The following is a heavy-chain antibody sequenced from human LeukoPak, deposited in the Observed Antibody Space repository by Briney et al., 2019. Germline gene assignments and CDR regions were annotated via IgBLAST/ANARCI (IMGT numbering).Heavy chain of an antibody. CDR3: ARDPKRYCSSTSCFYWDY. D-gene: IGHD2-2*01. J-gene: IGHJ4*02. CDR1: GYTFTSYG. Sequence: ASVKVSCKASGYTFTSYGISWVRQAPGQGLEWMGWISAYNGNTNYAQKLQGRVTMTTDTSTSTAYMELRSLRSDDTAVYYCARDPKRYCSSTSCFYWDYWGQGTLVTVSS. V-gene: IGHV1-18*01. CDR2: ISAYNGNT.